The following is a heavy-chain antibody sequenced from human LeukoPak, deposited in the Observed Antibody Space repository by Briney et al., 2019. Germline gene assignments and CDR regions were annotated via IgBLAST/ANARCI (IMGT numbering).Heavy chain of an antibody. Sequence: SETLSLTCAVSGYSISSGYYWGWIRQPPGEGLEWIGSIYHSGSTYYNPSLKSRVTISVDTSKNQFSPKLSSVTAADTAVYYCAQRVRGGNNWFDPWGQGTLVTVSS. D-gene: IGHD1-1*01. J-gene: IGHJ5*02. CDR2: IYHSGST. CDR3: AQRVRGGNNWFDP. CDR1: GYSISSGYY. V-gene: IGHV4-38-2*01.